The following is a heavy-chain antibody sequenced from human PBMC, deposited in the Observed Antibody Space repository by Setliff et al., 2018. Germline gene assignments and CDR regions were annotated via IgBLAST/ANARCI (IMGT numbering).Heavy chain of an antibody. Sequence: PGESLKISCAASGFTFSSYAMHWVRQAPGKGLEWVAVISYDGSNKYYADSVKGRFTISRDNSKNTLYLQMNSLRAADTAVYYCAKGGSNWSKDYFDYWGQGTLVTVSS. V-gene: IGHV3-30*04. D-gene: IGHD4-4*01. J-gene: IGHJ4*02. CDR2: ISYDGSNK. CDR3: AKGGSNWSKDYFDY. CDR1: GFTFSSYA.